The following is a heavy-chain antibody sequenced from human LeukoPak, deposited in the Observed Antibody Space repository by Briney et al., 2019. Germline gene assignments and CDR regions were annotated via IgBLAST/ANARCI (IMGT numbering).Heavy chain of an antibody. Sequence: SETLSLTCTVSGGSISSSSDYWGWIRQPPGKGLEWIGSIYYSGSTYYNPSLKSRVTISVDTSKNQFSLKLSSVTAADTAVYYCVGSGGSGSFSLFDYWGQGTLVTVSS. CDR2: IYYSGST. CDR1: GGSISSSSDY. V-gene: IGHV4-39*01. D-gene: IGHD3-10*01. CDR3: VGSGGSGSFSLFDY. J-gene: IGHJ4*02.